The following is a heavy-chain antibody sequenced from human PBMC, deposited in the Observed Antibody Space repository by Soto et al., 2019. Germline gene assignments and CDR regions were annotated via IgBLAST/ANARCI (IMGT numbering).Heavy chain of an antibody. CDR3: ARPSRGILTGYYAFDY. V-gene: IGHV4-34*01. CDR1: GGSFSGYY. J-gene: IGHJ4*02. CDR2: INHSGST. Sequence: SETLSLTCAVYGGSFSGYYWSWIRQPPGKGLEWIGEINHSGSTNYNPSLKSRVTISVDTSKNQFSLKLSSVTAADTAVYYCARPSRGILTGYYAFDYWGQGTLVTVSS. D-gene: IGHD3-9*01.